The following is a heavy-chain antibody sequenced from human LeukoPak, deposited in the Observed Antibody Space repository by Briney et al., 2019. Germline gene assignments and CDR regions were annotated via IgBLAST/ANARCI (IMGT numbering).Heavy chain of an antibody. CDR2: ISGSGGST. CDR3: AKDCSGGSCLDY. D-gene: IGHD2-15*01. V-gene: IGHV3-23*01. J-gene: IGHJ4*01. Sequence: GASLRLSCAASGFTFSSYAMSWVRQAPGKGLEWVSAISGSGGSTYYADSVKGRFTISRDNSKNTLYLQMNSLRAEDTAVYYCAKDCSGGSCLDYWGHGTLVTVSS. CDR1: GFTFSSYA.